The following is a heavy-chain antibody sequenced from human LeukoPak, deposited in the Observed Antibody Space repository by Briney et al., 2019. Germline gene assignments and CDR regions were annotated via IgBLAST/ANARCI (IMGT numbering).Heavy chain of an antibody. CDR2: FATGSRFT. V-gene: IGHV3-11*05. D-gene: IGHD6-25*01. CDR1: GFSXSXHH. Sequence: PGGSLRLSCVASGFSXSXHHMTWIXXXPGXXXXXLSFFATGSRFTELAXFVRGRFTISRDDARNSLYLQLNNLRADDTAVYYCXRDLAADKRALDVWGQGTTVIVSS. J-gene: IGHJ6*02. CDR3: XRDLAADKRALDV.